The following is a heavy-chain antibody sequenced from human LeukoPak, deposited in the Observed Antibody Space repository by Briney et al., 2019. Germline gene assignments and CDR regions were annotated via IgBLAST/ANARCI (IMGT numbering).Heavy chain of an antibody. CDR2: IKQDGSEK. Sequence: PGGSLRLSCAASGFTFSSYWMSWVRQAPGKGLEWVANIKQDGSEKYYVDSVKGRFTISRDNAKNSLYLQMNSLRAEDTAVYYCASESAAQGDAFDIWGQGTMVTVSS. CDR3: ASESAAQGDAFDI. V-gene: IGHV3-7*01. CDR1: GFTFSSYW. D-gene: IGHD6-13*01. J-gene: IGHJ3*02.